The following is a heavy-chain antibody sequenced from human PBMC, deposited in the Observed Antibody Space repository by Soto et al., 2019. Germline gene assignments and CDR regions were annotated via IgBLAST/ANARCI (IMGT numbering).Heavy chain of an antibody. D-gene: IGHD1-7*01. V-gene: IGHV6-1*01. J-gene: IGHJ6*03. CDR2: TYCRSRWYN. CDR3: AGTTSHQWYYMDV. CDR1: GDSVSSNSVA. Sequence: PSQTLSLTCAISGDSVSSNSVAWNWIRLSPSRGLEWLARTYCRSRWYNDYAVSVRSRITANPDTSKNQFSLQLTSVTPEDTAVYYCAGTTSHQWYYMDVWGKGTTVTVSS.